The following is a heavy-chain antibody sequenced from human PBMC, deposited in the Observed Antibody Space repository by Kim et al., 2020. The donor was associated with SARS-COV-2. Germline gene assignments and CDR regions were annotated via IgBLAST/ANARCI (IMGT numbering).Heavy chain of an antibody. J-gene: IGHJ6*02. Sequence: GGSLRLSCAASGFTFSSYSMNWVRQAPGKGLEWVSSISSSSSYIYYADSVKGRFTISRDNAKNSLYLQMNSLRAEDTAVYYCARDGFGVLRYFDWLLYRRDYYYYYGMDVWGQGTTVTVSS. D-gene: IGHD3-9*01. CDR1: GFTFSSYS. V-gene: IGHV3-21*04. CDR3: ARDGFGVLRYFDWLLYRRDYYYYYGMDV. CDR2: ISSSSSYI.